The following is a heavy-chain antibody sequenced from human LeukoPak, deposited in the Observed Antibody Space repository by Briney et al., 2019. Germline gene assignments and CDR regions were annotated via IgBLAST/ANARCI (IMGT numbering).Heavy chain of an antibody. CDR1: GYSFTSYW. V-gene: IGHV5-51*01. Sequence: GGSLKISCEGSGYSFTSYWISWVRQTPGRGLEWVGIIYHGGCETNYSQAVQGRVSISADKSKSTPYLQWSSLKAPDTGIYYCARRDHYDNIRTVAAFDYWGQGTLVTVSS. CDR2: IYHGGCET. D-gene: IGHD3-22*01. CDR3: ARRDHYDNIRTVAAFDY. J-gene: IGHJ4*02.